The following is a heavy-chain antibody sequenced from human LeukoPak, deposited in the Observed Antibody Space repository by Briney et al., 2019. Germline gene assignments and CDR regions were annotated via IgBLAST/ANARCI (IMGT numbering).Heavy chain of an antibody. D-gene: IGHD6-13*01. CDR2: IYYSGST. Sequence: ASETLSLTCTVSGGSISSYYWSWIRQPPGKGLEWIGYIYYSGSTNYNPSLKSRVTVSLDTSKIQFSLKLTSVTAADTAIYYCARAPMIAAAGSNWGQGTLVTVSS. J-gene: IGHJ4*02. CDR3: ARAPMIAAAGSN. V-gene: IGHV4-59*12. CDR1: GGSISSYY.